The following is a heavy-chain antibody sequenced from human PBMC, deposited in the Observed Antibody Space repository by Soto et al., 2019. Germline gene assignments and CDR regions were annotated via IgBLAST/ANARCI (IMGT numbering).Heavy chain of an antibody. CDR2: ISGSGGVT. D-gene: IGHD6-19*01. V-gene: IGHV3-23*01. CDR1: GFTFSSYA. J-gene: IGHJ3*01. CDR3: AKIHSGSSEDAFDV. Sequence: EVQLLESGGGLVQPGGSQRLSCAASGFTFSSYAMSWVRQGPGKGLEWVTLISGSGGVTDYADSVKGRFTVSRDISKNTMYLELNSLTAGDTAIYYCAKIHSGSSEDAFDVWGQGTVVTVSS.